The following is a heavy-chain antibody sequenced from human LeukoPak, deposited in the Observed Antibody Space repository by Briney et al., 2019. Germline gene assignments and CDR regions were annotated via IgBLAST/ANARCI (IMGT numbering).Heavy chain of an antibody. CDR1: GYSFASYW. CDR2: INPGDSDI. J-gene: IGHJ4*02. V-gene: IGHV5-51*01. D-gene: IGHD6-13*01. Sequence: GESLKISCKGSGYSFASYWIGWVRQMPGEGLEWMGIINPGDSDIRYSPSFQGQVTLSADKSISTAYLQWSSLKASDTAMYYCARSYAADYWGQGTLVTVSS. CDR3: ARSYAADY.